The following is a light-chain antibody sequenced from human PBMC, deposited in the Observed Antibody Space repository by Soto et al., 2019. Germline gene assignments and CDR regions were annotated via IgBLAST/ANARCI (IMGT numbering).Light chain of an antibody. V-gene: IGKV4-1*01. CDR3: QLYYTTPHT. CDR2: WAS. J-gene: IGKJ4*01. CDR1: QTVFYNSNNKNY. Sequence: DIVMTQSPDSLAVSLGERDTINCKSSQTVFYNSNNKNYLAWYQQKPGQPPKLLIYWASSRESGVPDRFSGSGSGTDFTLSISSLQAEDVAVYYCQLYYTTPHTFGGGTKVEIK.